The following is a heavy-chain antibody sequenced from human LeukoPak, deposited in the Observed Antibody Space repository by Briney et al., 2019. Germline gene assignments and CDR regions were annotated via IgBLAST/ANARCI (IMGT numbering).Heavy chain of an antibody. Sequence: SETLSLTCAVYGGSFSGYYWSWIRQPPGKGLEWIGEINHSGSTNYNPSLKSRVTISVDTSKNQFSLKLSSVTAADTAVYYCARDYGDPPDYYYGMDVWGQGTTVTVSS. CDR1: GGSFSGYY. CDR3: ARDYGDPPDYYYGMDV. D-gene: IGHD4-17*01. J-gene: IGHJ6*02. V-gene: IGHV4-34*01. CDR2: INHSGST.